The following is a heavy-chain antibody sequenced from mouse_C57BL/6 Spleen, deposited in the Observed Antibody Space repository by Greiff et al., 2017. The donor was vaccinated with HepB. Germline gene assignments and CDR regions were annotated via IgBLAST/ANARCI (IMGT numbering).Heavy chain of an antibody. CDR2: IYPGDGDT. V-gene: IGHV1-80*01. D-gene: IGHD2-4*01. J-gene: IGHJ2*01. CDR3: ARWGYDYDEDY. Sequence: LQESGAELVKPGASVKISCKASGYAFSSYWMNWVKQRPGKGLEWIGQIYPGDGDTNYNGKFKGKATLTADKSSSTAYMQLSSLTSEDSAVYFCARWGYDYDEDYWGQGTTLTVSS. CDR1: GYAFSSYW.